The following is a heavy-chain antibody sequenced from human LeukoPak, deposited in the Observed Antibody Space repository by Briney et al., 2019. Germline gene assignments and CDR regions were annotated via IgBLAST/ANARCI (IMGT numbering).Heavy chain of an antibody. CDR1: GGSISSSNW. CDR3: ARKDWNDVRAFDI. D-gene: IGHD1-1*01. V-gene: IGHV4-4*02. Sequence: ASGTLSLTCAVSGGSISSSNWWSWVRQPPGKGLEWIGEIYHSGMINYNPSLRSRVTISVGKSKNQFALNLRSVTAADTAVYYCARKDWNDVRAFDIWGQGTMVTVSS. CDR2: IYHSGMI. J-gene: IGHJ3*02.